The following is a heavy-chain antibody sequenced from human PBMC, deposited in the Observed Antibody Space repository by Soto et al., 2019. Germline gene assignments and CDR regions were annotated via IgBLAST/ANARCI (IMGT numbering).Heavy chain of an antibody. V-gene: IGHV3-73*01. CDR3: ARQGKGTSWFDP. CDR1: GFIFSDSV. D-gene: IGHD1-1*01. CDR2: IRMKVDNYVT. Sequence: EVQLVESGGGLVQPGGSLKLSCAASGFIFSDSVMHWVRQASGKGLEWGGRIRMKVDNYVTIYAASVKGRFIISRDDSKNTAYLQMNSLKTEDTAMYYCARQGKGTSWFDPWGQGTLVIVSS. J-gene: IGHJ5*02.